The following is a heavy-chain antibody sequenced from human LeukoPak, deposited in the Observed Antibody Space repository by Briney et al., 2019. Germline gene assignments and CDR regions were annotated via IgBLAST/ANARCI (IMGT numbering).Heavy chain of an antibody. J-gene: IGHJ4*02. CDR3: ARAYSGSSGVFDY. CDR1: GGSISSYY. Sequence: SETLSLTCTVSGGSISSYYWTWIRQPPGKGLEWIGHIYTSGNTNYNPSLESRVTISVDTSKNQFSLKLTSVTAADAAVYYCARAYSGSSGVFDYWGQGTLVTVSS. CDR2: IYTSGNT. V-gene: IGHV4-59*01. D-gene: IGHD3-10*01.